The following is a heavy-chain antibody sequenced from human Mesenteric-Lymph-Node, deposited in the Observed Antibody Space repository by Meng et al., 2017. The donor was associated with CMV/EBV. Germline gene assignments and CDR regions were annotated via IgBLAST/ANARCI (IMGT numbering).Heavy chain of an antibody. V-gene: IGHV3-23*01. CDR2: ISGSGGST. CDR1: GFSFGNYA. Sequence: GESLKISCAGSGFSFGNYAMSWVRRAPGKGLEWVSAISGSGGSTYYADSVKGRFTISRDNSKNTLYLQMNSLKTEDTAVYYCTPQYDYVETYWGQGTLVTVSS. D-gene: IGHD3-16*01. J-gene: IGHJ4*02. CDR3: TPQYDYVETY.